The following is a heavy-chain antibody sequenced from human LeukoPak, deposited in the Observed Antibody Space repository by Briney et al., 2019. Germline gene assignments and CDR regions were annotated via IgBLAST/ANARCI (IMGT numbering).Heavy chain of an antibody. V-gene: IGHV3-11*04. Sequence: GGSLRLSCAASGFSFSDYYMSWIRQAPGKGLEWVSYISSSGNNIYYVDSVKGRFIISRDNAKNSLYLQMNSLRAEDTAVYYCAKDFRSVGIVGALDYWGQGTLVTVSS. D-gene: IGHD1-26*01. CDR1: GFSFSDYY. J-gene: IGHJ4*02. CDR3: AKDFRSVGIVGALDY. CDR2: ISSSGNNI.